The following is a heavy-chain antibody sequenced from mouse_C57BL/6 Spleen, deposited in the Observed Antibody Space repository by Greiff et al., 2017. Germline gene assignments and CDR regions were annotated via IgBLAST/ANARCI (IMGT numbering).Heavy chain of an antibody. CDR1: GYAFSSSW. J-gene: IGHJ1*03. CDR3: AGEGGYYYGSSGYFDV. D-gene: IGHD1-1*01. V-gene: IGHV1-82*01. CDR2: IYPGDGDT. Sequence: VQLQQSGPELVKPGASVKISCKASGYAFSSSWMNWVKQRPGKGLEWIGRIYPGDGDTNYNGKFKGKATLTADKSSSTAYMQLSSLTSEDSAVYFCAGEGGYYYGSSGYFDVWGTGTTVTVSS.